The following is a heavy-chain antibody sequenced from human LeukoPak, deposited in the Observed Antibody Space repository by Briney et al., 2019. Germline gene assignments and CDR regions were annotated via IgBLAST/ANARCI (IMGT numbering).Heavy chain of an antibody. CDR1: GFTFSSYS. Sequence: GGSLRLSCAASGFTFSSYSMNWVRQAPGKGLEWVSYISSSSSTIYYADSVKGRFTISRDNAKNSLYLQMNSLRAEDTAVYYCAKDTGYSRPQRDAFDIWGQGTMVTVSS. D-gene: IGHD6-13*01. J-gene: IGHJ3*02. V-gene: IGHV3-48*04. CDR2: ISSSSSTI. CDR3: AKDTGYSRPQRDAFDI.